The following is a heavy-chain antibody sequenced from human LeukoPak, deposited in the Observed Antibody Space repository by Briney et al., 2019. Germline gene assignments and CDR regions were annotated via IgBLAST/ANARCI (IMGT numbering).Heavy chain of an antibody. J-gene: IGHJ2*01. V-gene: IGHV3-23*01. CDR1: GFTFSSYA. CDR2: ISGSGGST. D-gene: IGHD4-17*01. CDR3: AKDRDGDYGWYFDL. Sequence: GGSLRLSCAASGFTFSSYAMSWVRQAPGKGLEWVPTISGSGGSTYYADSVKGRFTISRDNSKNTLYLQVNSLRAEDTAVYYCAKDRDGDYGWYFDLWGRGTLVTVSS.